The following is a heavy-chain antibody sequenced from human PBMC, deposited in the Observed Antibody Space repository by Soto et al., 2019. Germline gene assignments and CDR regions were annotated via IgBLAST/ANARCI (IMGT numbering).Heavy chain of an antibody. J-gene: IGHJ6*02. CDR1: GYSFTSYW. D-gene: IGHD6-25*01. CDR2: IDPSDSYT. V-gene: IGHV5-10-1*01. Sequence: GEYLKISCKGSGYSFTSYWISWVRQMHGKGLEWMGRIDPSDSYTNYSPSFQGHVTISADKSISTAYLQWSSLKASDTATYYCARRYIAARPDYYHYGMDVWGQGTTVTVSS. CDR3: ARRYIAARPDYYHYGMDV.